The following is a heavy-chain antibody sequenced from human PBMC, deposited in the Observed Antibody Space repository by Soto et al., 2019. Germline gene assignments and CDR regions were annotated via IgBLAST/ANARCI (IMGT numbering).Heavy chain of an antibody. D-gene: IGHD2-2*01. V-gene: IGHV3-30-3*01. CDR1: GFTFSSYA. Sequence: QVQLVESGGGVVQPGRSLRLSCAASGFTFSSYAMHWVRQAPGKGLEWVAVISYDGSNKYYADSVKGRFTISRDNSKNPLYLQMNSLRAEDTAVYYCARGSDIVLVPAASSLDYWGQGALVTVSS. CDR2: ISYDGSNK. CDR3: ARGSDIVLVPAASSLDY. J-gene: IGHJ4*02.